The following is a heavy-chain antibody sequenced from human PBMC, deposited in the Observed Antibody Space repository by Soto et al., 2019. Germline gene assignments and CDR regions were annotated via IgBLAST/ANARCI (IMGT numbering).Heavy chain of an antibody. Sequence: SQTRSLTCAVSGGSLSSSSRWSWVRQPPGKGLEWIGEIYHSGSTNYNPSLKSRVTISVDKSKNQFSLKLSSVTAADTAVYYCARAPDYDSSGYYYLDYWGQVTLVTVS. CDR1: GGSLSSSSR. D-gene: IGHD3-22*01. CDR2: IYHSGST. V-gene: IGHV4-4*02. CDR3: ARAPDYDSSGYYYLDY. J-gene: IGHJ4*02.